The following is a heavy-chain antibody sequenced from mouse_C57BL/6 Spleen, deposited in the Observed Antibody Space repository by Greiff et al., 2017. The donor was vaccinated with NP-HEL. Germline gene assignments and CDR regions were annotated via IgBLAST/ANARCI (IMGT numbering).Heavy chain of an antibody. V-gene: IGHV1-82*01. Sequence: VQLQQSGPELVKPGASVKISCKASGYTFSSSRMNWVKQRPGKGLEWIGRIYPGDGYTNYNEKFKGKSLLTADKSSSTAYMQLSSLTSEDSAVYFCASENCYGSSYDFDYWGKGTTLTVSS. J-gene: IGHJ2*01. CDR1: GYTFSSSR. CDR3: ASENCYGSSYDFDY. D-gene: IGHD1-1*01. CDR2: IYPGDGYT.